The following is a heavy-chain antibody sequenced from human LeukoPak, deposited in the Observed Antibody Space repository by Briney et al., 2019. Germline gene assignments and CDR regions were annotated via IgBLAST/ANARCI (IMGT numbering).Heavy chain of an antibody. CDR3: AKDGFYCSSTSCYGDC. CDR1: GFTFRSYA. CDR2: ISGSGGST. D-gene: IGHD2-2*01. J-gene: IGHJ4*02. V-gene: IGHV3-23*01. Sequence: GGSLRLSCAASGFTFRSYAMSWVRQAPGKGLEWVSAISGSGGSTYYADSVKGRFTISRDNSKNTLYLQMNSLRAEDTAVYYCAKDGFYCSSTSCYGDCWGQGTLVTVSS.